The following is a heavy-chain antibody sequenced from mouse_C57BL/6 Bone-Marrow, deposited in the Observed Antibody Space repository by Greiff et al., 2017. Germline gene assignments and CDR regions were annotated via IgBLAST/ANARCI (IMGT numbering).Heavy chain of an antibody. D-gene: IGHD1-1*01. CDR2: INPGSGGT. Sequence: VMLVESGAELVRPGTSVKVSCKASGYAFTNYLIEWVKQRPGQGLEWIGVINPGSGGTNYNEKFKGKATLTADKSSSTAYMQLSSRTSEDSAVYFCARRHYYGSSYSWFAYWGQGTLVTVSA. V-gene: IGHV1-54*01. J-gene: IGHJ3*01. CDR1: GYAFTNYL. CDR3: ARRHYYGSSYSWFAY.